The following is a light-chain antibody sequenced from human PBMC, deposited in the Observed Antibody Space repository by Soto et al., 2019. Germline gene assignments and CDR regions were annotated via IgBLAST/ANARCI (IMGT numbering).Light chain of an antibody. Sequence: QSALTQPASVSGSPGQSITISCTGTSSDVGGYNYVSWYQQHPGKAPKFLIYEVSNRPSGVSNRFSGSKSGNTASLTISGLQAEDEADYYCSSYTSSSTYVFGTGKKVIVL. V-gene: IGLV2-14*01. CDR2: EVS. J-gene: IGLJ1*01. CDR3: SSYTSSSTYV. CDR1: SSDVGGYNY.